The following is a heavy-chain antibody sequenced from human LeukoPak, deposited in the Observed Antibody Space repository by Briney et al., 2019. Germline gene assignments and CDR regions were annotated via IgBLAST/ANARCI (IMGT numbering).Heavy chain of an antibody. J-gene: IGHJ3*02. CDR1: GFTFSSYG. CDR3: ARDRSGIYDAFDI. CDR2: ISYDGSNK. Sequence: GGSLRLSCAASGFTFSSYGMHWVRQPPGKGLEWVAVISYDGSNKDYADSVKGRFTISRDSSKNTLYLQLNSLRAEDTAVYYCARDRSGIYDAFDIWGQGTMVTVSS. V-gene: IGHV3-30*03. D-gene: IGHD1-26*01.